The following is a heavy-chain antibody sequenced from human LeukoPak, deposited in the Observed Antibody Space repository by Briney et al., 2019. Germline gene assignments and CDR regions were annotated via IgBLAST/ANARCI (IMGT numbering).Heavy chain of an antibody. CDR2: ISGSGGST. D-gene: IGHD2-15*01. V-gene: IGHV3-23*01. J-gene: IGHJ4*02. Sequence: GGSLRLSCAASGFTFTNFAMHWVRQAPGKGLEWVSAISGSGGSTYYADSVKGRFTISRDNSKNTLYLQMNSLRAEDTAVYYCAKYFWVVAAQAYFDYWGQGTLVTVSS. CDR1: GFTFTNFA. CDR3: AKYFWVVAAQAYFDY.